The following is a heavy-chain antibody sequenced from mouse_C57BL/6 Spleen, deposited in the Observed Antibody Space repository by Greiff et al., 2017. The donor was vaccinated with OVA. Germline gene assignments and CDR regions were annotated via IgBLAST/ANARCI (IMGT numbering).Heavy chain of an antibody. Sequence: QVQLQQPGAELVKPGASVKLSCKASGYTFTSYWMHWVKQRPGRGLEWIGRIDPNSGGTKYNEKFKSKATLTVDKPSSTAYMQLSSLTSEDSAVYDCARDDGSSPYYFDDWGQGTTLTVSS. D-gene: IGHD1-1*01. J-gene: IGHJ2*01. CDR3: ARDDGSSPYYFDD. CDR1: GYTFTSYW. CDR2: IDPNSGGT. V-gene: IGHV1-72*01.